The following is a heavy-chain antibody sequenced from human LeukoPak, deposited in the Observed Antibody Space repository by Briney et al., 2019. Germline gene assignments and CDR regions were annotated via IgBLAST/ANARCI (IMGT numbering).Heavy chain of an antibody. Sequence: GGSLRLSCAASGFTFSSYEMNWVRQAPGKGLEWVSYISSSGSTIYYADSVKGRFTISRDNAKNSLCLQMNSLRAEDTAVYYCARGLWFGELSTIGFYYWGQGTLVTVSS. CDR2: ISSSGSTI. V-gene: IGHV3-48*03. J-gene: IGHJ4*02. D-gene: IGHD3-10*01. CDR1: GFTFSSYE. CDR3: ARGLWFGELSTIGFYY.